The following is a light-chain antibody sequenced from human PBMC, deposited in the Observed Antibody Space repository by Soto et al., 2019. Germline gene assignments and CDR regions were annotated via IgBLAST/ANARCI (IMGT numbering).Light chain of an antibody. CDR1: QDITNY. Sequence: DIQLTQSPSFLSASVGDRVTITCRASQDITNYLAWYLQIPGKAPKLLIYGASTLQSGVPSRFSGSGSGTEFTLTVSSLQPEDFATYYCQQLNAYPHSFGGGTKVDIK. J-gene: IGKJ4*01. CDR2: GAS. CDR3: QQLNAYPHS. V-gene: IGKV1-9*01.